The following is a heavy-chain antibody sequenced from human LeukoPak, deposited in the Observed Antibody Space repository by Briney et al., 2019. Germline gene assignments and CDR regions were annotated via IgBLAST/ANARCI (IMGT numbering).Heavy chain of an antibody. J-gene: IGHJ4*02. CDR1: GYSFTSYW. CDR2: IYPGDSDT. Sequence: GESLKISCKDSGYSFTSYWIGWVRQMPGKGLKLMGIIYPGDSDTRYSPSFQGQVTISADKSINTAYLQWSSLKASDTAIYYCARRGEAMDPFDYWGQGTLVTVSS. V-gene: IGHV5-51*01. CDR3: ARRGEAMDPFDY. D-gene: IGHD5-18*01.